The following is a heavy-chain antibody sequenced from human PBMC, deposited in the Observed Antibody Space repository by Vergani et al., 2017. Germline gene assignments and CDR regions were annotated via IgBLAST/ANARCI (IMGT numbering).Heavy chain of an antibody. CDR2: IGYDGRIK. CDR3: ARDRLSSDAIDL. Sequence: QVQLVETGGGVVQPGGSLRLYCATSGFSFNTYGAHWVRQAPGKGLEWVAFIGYDGRIKYNVDSVKGRFTISRDNAKNSIFLHMNNLRADDTAVYYCARDRLSSDAIDLWGQGTAVTVSS. D-gene: IGHD6-6*01. CDR1: GFSFNTYG. J-gene: IGHJ3*01. V-gene: IGHV3-30*02.